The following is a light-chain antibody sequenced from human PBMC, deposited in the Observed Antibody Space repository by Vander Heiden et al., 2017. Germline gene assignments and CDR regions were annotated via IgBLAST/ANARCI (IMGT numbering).Light chain of an antibody. V-gene: IGKV1-39*01. Sequence: DIHMTPPPSSRSASVGDRVTLTCRASQSISTYLNWYLQKPGKAPKLLIYTASSLQSGVPSRFSGSGSGTDFTLTINSLQPEDFATYYCQQCYRSPLTFGQGTRLEIK. J-gene: IGKJ5*01. CDR3: QQCYRSPLT. CDR2: TAS. CDR1: QSISTY.